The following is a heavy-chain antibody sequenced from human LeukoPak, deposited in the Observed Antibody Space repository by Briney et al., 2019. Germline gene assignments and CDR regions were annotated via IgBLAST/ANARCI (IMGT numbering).Heavy chain of an antibody. J-gene: IGHJ4*02. CDR2: ISGSGGST. V-gene: IGHV3-23*01. CDR1: GFTFSSYA. D-gene: IGHD3-3*01. Sequence: GGSLRLSCAASGFTFSSYAMSWVRQAPGKGLEWVSAISGSGGSTYYADSVKGRFTISRDNSKNTLCLQMNSLRAEDTAVYYCAKDTYDFWSGYYIDYWGQGTLVTVSS. CDR3: AKDTYDFWSGYYIDY.